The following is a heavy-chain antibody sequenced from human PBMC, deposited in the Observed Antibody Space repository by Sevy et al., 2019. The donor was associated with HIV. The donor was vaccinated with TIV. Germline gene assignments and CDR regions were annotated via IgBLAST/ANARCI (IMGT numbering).Heavy chain of an antibody. CDR3: AKALNPALESMLQVSFRTLKGFDV. CDR2: ISGPGYST. Sequence: GGSLRLSCAASGFTFNTHAMNWVRQAPGKGLEWVSTISGPGYSTYYAESVKGRFTISRDNSKNTLHLQMNSQRADDTAIYYCAKALNPALESMLQVSFRTLKGFDVWGQRTMVTVSS. CDR1: GFTFNTHA. J-gene: IGHJ3*01. V-gene: IGHV3-23*01. D-gene: IGHD3-16*02.